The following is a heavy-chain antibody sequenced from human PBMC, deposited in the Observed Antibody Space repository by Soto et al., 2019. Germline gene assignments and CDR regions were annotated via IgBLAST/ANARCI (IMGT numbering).Heavy chain of an antibody. Sequence: GGSLRLSCTASGFTFGDYAMSWFRQAPGKGLEWVGFIRSKAYGGTTEYAASVKGRFTISRDDSKNSLYLQMNSLKTEDTAVYYCARTDYDFWSGYYSPQFDYGMDVWGQGTTVTVSS. CDR3: ARTDYDFWSGYYSPQFDYGMDV. J-gene: IGHJ6*02. D-gene: IGHD3-3*01. V-gene: IGHV3-49*03. CDR2: IRSKAYGGTT. CDR1: GFTFGDYA.